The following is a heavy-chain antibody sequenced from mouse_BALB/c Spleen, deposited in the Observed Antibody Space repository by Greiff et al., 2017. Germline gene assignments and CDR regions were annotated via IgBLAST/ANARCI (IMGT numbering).Heavy chain of an antibody. J-gene: IGHJ4*01. CDR1: GFSLTSYG. Sequence: QVQLKQSGPGLVQPSQSLSITCTVSGFSLTSYGVHWVRQSPGKGLEWLGVIWSGGSTDYNAAFISRLSISKDNSKSQVFFKMNSLQANDTAIYYCARAHYYYGSIYAMDYWGQGTSVTVSS. D-gene: IGHD1-1*01. V-gene: IGHV2-2*02. CDR2: IWSGGST. CDR3: ARAHYYYGSIYAMDY.